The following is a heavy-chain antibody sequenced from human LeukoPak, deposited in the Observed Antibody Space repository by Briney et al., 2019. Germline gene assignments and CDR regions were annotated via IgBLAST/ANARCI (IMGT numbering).Heavy chain of an antibody. J-gene: IGHJ4*02. CDR1: GFTFSSFG. Sequence: GRTLSLSRVPSGFTFSSFGMNGVRQAPRRGLEGVSYIGSGSSAIHYADSVNGRFTIFRDNAKTSLYLQMNGLSDEDAAVDHCARGSPSGYDYWGQGTLVTVSS. CDR3: ARGSPSGYDY. V-gene: IGHV3-48*02. CDR2: IGSGSSAI. D-gene: IGHD3-22*01.